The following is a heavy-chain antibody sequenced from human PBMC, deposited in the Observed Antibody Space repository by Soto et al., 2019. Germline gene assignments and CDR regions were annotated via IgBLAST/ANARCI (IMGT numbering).Heavy chain of an antibody. D-gene: IGHD3-9*01. CDR1: GGAISSYY. Sequence: SSETLSLTCNVSGGAISSYYWSWIRQPPGKGLEWIGYIYYSGSTNYNPSLKSRVTISVDTPKNQFSLKLSSVTAADTAVYYCARQGWDWLLSPNWFDPWGQGTLVTVSS. V-gene: IGHV4-59*08. CDR2: IYYSGST. J-gene: IGHJ5*02. CDR3: ARQGWDWLLSPNWFDP.